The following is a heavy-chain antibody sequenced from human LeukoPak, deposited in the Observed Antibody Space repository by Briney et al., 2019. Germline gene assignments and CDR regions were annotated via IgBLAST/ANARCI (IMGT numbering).Heavy chain of an antibody. CDR1: GFTFSSYG. Sequence: GGSLRLSCAASGFTFSSYGMHWVRQAPGKGLEWVAFIRYDGSNKYYADSVKGRFTISRDNSKNTLYLQMNSLRAEDTAVYYCALGNWNPFDYRGQRTLVTVSS. V-gene: IGHV3-30*02. J-gene: IGHJ4*02. CDR2: IRYDGSNK. D-gene: IGHD1-20*01. CDR3: ALGNWNPFDY.